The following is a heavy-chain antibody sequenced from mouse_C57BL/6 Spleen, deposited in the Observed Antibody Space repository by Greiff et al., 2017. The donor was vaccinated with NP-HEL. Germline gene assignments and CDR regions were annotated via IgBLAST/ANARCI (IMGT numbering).Heavy chain of an antibody. J-gene: IGHJ1*03. CDR1: GYAFSSYW. Sequence: QVQLKQSGAELVKPGASVKISCKASGYAFSSYWMNWVKQRPGKGLEWIGQIYPGDGDTNYNGKFKGKATLTADTSSSTAYMQLSSLTSEESAVYFVARCGQGYVDVWGTRTTVTVAP. V-gene: IGHV1-80*01. CDR3: ARCGQGYVDV. CDR2: IYPGDGDT. D-gene: IGHD6-1*01.